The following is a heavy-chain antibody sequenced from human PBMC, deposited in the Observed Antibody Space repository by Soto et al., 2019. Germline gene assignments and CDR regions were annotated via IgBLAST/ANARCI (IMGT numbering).Heavy chain of an antibody. CDR3: ARDRPIAARPDSGYDLYYFDY. D-gene: IGHD5-12*01. V-gene: IGHV6-1*01. J-gene: IGHJ4*02. CDR2: TYYRSKWYN. Sequence: SHTLSLTCAISGYSVSSNSAALNWIRQSPSRGLEWLGRTYYRSKWYNDYAVSVKSRITINPDTSKNQFSLQLNSVTPEDTAVYYCARDRPIAARPDSGYDLYYFDYWGQGTLVTVSS. CDR1: GYSVSSNSAA.